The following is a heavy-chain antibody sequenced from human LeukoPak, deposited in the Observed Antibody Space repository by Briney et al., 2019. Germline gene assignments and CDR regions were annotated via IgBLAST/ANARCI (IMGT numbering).Heavy chain of an antibody. D-gene: IGHD3-10*01. V-gene: IGHV4-34*01. CDR2: INHSGST. Sequence: SETLSLTCAVYGGSFSGYYWSWIRQPPGKGLEWIGEINHSGSTNYNPSLKSRVTISVDTSKNQFSLKLSSVTAADTAVYYCARAGVYYGSGKAKYYYYGMDVWGKGTTVIVSS. CDR3: ARAGVYYGSGKAKYYYYGMDV. CDR1: GGSFSGYY. J-gene: IGHJ6*04.